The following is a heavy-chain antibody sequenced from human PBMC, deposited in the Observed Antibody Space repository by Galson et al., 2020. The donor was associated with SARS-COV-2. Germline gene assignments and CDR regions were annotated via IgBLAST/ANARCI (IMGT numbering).Heavy chain of an antibody. J-gene: IGHJ1*01. V-gene: IGHV3-11*06. Sequence: GESLKISCAASGYSFSDYYMSWIRQAPGKELEWVSYISSSGSYTNYADSVKGRFTISRDNAKKSQYLQMNSLRAEDTAVYYCARNGRDCSGGICYGAEYFQHWGQGTLVIVSS. CDR1: GYSFSDYY. D-gene: IGHD2-15*01. CDR3: ARNGRDCSGGICYGAEYFQH. CDR2: ISSSGSYT.